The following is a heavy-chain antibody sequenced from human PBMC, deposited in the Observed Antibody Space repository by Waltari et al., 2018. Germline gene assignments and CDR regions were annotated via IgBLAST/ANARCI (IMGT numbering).Heavy chain of an antibody. CDR2: INSDGRSK. D-gene: IGHD4-4*01. CDR3: VRDDYRNFINFDY. Sequence: EVQLLESGGGLVQPGGSLRLSCEASGFTFSNYWMPWVRPAPGKGLGWMHWVRQAPGKGRVWVARINSDGRSKRYADSVTGRFTISRDNAKDTLDLQMSSLTAEDTGVYYCVRDDYRNFINFDYWGQGTPVTVSS. V-gene: IGHV3-74*01. CDR1: GFTFSNYW. J-gene: IGHJ4*02.